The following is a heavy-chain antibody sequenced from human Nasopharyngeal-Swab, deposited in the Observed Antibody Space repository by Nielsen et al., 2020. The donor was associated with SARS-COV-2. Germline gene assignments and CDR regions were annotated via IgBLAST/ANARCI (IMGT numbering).Heavy chain of an antibody. CDR1: GYTFTGYY. Sequence: ASVKVSCKASGYTFTGYYMHWVRQAPGQGLEWMGRINPSGGGTSYAQKFQGRVTMTRDTSTSTVYMELSSLRSEDTAVYYCARGSSSGFLLDYWGQGTLVTVSS. D-gene: IGHD6-6*01. CDR3: ARGSSSGFLLDY. J-gene: IGHJ4*02. CDR2: INPSGGGT. V-gene: IGHV1-46*01.